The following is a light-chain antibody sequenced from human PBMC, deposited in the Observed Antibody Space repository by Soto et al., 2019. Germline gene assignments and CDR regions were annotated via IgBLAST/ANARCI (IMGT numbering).Light chain of an antibody. Sequence: DIHMTQSPSTLSASVGDRVTITCRASQSIIIWLAWYQQKPGRAPNLLIYGTSSLERGVPSRFSGSGSGTEFTLTLSSLQPDDFATYYCQHYNDYSWTFGQGTKVEIK. V-gene: IGKV1-5*03. CDR1: QSIIIW. J-gene: IGKJ1*01. CDR3: QHYNDYSWT. CDR2: GTS.